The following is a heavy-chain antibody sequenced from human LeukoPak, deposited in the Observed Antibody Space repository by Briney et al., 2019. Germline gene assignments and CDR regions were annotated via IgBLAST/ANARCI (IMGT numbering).Heavy chain of an antibody. CDR3: AKGRGYNYGYIFGYFDY. J-gene: IGHJ4*02. V-gene: IGHV3-9*01. CDR1: GFTFDDYA. D-gene: IGHD5-18*01. CDR2: ISWNSGNI. Sequence: GGSLRLSCAASGFTFDDYAMHWVRQTPGKGLEWVSGISWNSGNIDYADSVKGRFTISRDNAKNSLYLQMNSLRAEDTALYYCAKGRGYNYGYIFGYFDYWGQGTLVTVSS.